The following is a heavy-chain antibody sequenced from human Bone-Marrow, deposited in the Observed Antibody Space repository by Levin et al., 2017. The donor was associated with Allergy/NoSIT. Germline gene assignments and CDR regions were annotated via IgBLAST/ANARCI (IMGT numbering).Heavy chain of an antibody. J-gene: IGHJ3*02. CDR1: GGSISSSNW. V-gene: IGHV4-4*02. D-gene: IGHD3-10*01. Sequence: SETLSLTCAVSGGSISSSNWWSWVRQPPGKGLEWIGEIYHSGSTNYNPSLKSRVTISVDKSKNQFSLKLSSVTAADTAVYYCARDLVGEQWGGISHAFDIWGQGTMVTVSS. CDR3: ARDLVGEQWGGISHAFDI. CDR2: IYHSGST.